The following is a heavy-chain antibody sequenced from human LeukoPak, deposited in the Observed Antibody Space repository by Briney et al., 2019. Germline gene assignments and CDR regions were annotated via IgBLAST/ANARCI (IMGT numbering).Heavy chain of an antibody. J-gene: IGHJ5*02. D-gene: IGHD2-21*02. Sequence: SETLSLTCTVSGGSISSTSYYWGWIRQPPGKGLEWIGTINYSGSTYYNPSLKSRVTISVDTSKNQISLKLNSVTAADTAMYYCARHGDLLSPFQTWGQGTLVTVSS. CDR3: ARHGDLLSPFQT. CDR1: GGSISSTSYY. V-gene: IGHV4-39*01. CDR2: INYSGST.